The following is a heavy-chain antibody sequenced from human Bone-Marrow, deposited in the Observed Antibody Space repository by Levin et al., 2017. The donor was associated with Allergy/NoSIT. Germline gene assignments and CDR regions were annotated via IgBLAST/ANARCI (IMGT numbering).Heavy chain of an antibody. CDR2: SRTDKTRA. D-gene: IGHD3-16*01. V-gene: IGHV3-74*01. CDR3: ARAKGDALDV. Sequence: ASVKVSCAASGFSFSDFWIHWVRQVPGKGLMWVSLSRTDKTRATYADSVQGRFTMSRDDAKSTLSLHLNSLRAEDTAVYYCARAKGDALDVWGQGTTVTVSS. CDR1: GFSFSDFW. J-gene: IGHJ6*02.